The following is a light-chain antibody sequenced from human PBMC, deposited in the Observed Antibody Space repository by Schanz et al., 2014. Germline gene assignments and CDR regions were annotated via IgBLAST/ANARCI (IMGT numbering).Light chain of an antibody. V-gene: IGLV2-14*01. Sequence: QSALTQPASVSGSPGQSITISCTGTSSDVGGYNYVSWYQQHPGKAPKLMIYDVSNRPSGVSNRFSGSKSGNTASLTISGLQAYDEADYYCSSYTSSSTLRGVFGGGAKLTVL. CDR1: SSDVGGYNY. CDR2: DVS. J-gene: IGLJ3*02. CDR3: SSYTSSSTLRGV.